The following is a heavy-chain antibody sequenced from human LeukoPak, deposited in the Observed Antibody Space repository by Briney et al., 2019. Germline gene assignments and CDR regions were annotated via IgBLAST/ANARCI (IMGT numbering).Heavy chain of an antibody. Sequence: GRSLRLSCAASGFSFSNYGMHWVRQAPGKGLEWVAVISYDGSNKYYADSVKGRFTISRDNSKNTLYLQMNSLRAEDTAVYYCARNDYKTDLWYYYYYMDVWGKGTTVTVSS. CDR3: ARNDYKTDLWYYYYYMDV. D-gene: IGHD4-11*01. J-gene: IGHJ6*03. CDR1: GFSFSNYG. V-gene: IGHV3-30*03. CDR2: ISYDGSNK.